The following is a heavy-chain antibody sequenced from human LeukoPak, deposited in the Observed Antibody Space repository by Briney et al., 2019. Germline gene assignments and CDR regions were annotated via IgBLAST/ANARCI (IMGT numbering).Heavy chain of an antibody. V-gene: IGHV1-69*06. Sequence: GASVKVSCKASGGTFSSYAISWVRQAPGQGLEWMGGIIPIFGTANYAQKFQGRVTITADKSTSTAYMELSSLRSEDTAVYYCARGGIAAAGDTYYYYYMDVWGKGTTVTVSS. CDR3: ARGGIAAAGDTYYYYYMDV. CDR2: IIPIFGTA. D-gene: IGHD6-13*01. CDR1: GGTFSSYA. J-gene: IGHJ6*03.